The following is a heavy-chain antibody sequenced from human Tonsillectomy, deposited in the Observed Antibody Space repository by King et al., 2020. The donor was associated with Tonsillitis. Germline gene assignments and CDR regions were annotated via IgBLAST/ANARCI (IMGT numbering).Heavy chain of an antibody. J-gene: IGHJ5*02. D-gene: IGHD3-10*01. V-gene: IGHV4-38-2*01. CDR3: ARGGLNYGSGTYPSTNWFDP. CDR2: IYHGGST. CDR1: GYSISSGHY. Sequence: VQLQESGPGLVKPSETLSLTCAVSGYSISSGHYWGWIRQPPGKGLEWIGSIYHGGSTYYNPSLKSRVTISVDTSKNQFSLRLSSVTAADTAVYYCARGGLNYGSGTYPSTNWFDPWGQGTLVTVSS.